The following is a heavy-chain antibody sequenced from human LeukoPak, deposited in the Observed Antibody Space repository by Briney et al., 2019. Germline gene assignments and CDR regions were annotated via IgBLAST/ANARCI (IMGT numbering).Heavy chain of an antibody. Sequence: GGSLRLSCAASGFTVSSNHMSWVRQAPGKGPEWVSVIYSGGSTDYADSVKGRFTISRDNSKNTLYLQMNSLRAEDTAVYHCARGPAGYNWGQGTLVTVSS. J-gene: IGHJ4*02. CDR2: IYSGGST. CDR1: GFTVSSNH. V-gene: IGHV3-53*01. D-gene: IGHD1-1*01. CDR3: ARGPAGYN.